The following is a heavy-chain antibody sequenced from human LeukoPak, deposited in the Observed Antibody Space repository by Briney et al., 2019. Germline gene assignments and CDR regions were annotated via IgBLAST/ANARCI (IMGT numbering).Heavy chain of an antibody. CDR3: ARLGIASNYHGMDV. V-gene: IGHV3-53*01. CDR1: GFTVSSNY. Sequence: GGSLRLSCAASGFTVSSNYMSWVRQAPGKGLEWVSVIYSGGSTYYADSVKGRFTISRDNSKNTLYLQMNSLRAEDTAVYYCARLGIASNYHGMDVWGQGTTVTVSS. J-gene: IGHJ6*02. D-gene: IGHD3-16*01. CDR2: IYSGGST.